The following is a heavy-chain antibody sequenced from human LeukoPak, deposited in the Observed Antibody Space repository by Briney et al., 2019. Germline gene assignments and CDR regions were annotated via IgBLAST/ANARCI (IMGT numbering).Heavy chain of an antibody. CDR2: ISWNSGSI. CDR3: AKEGSSGYYFDY. V-gene: IGHV3-9*03. Sequence: GGSLRLSCAASGFTFDDYAMHWVRQAPGKGLQWVSGISWNSGSIGYADSVKGRFTISRDNAKNSLYLQMNSLRAEDMALYYCAKEGSSGYYFDYWGQGTLVTVSS. CDR1: GFTFDDYA. D-gene: IGHD6-19*01. J-gene: IGHJ4*02.